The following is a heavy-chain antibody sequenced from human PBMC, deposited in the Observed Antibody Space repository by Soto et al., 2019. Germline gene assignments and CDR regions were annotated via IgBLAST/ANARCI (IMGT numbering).Heavy chain of an antibody. V-gene: IGHV3-23*01. CDR1: GFTFSGYA. D-gene: IGHD6-13*01. CDR3: AKHRLLGQLAY. Sequence: GGSLRLSCAASGFTFSGYAMSWVRQAPGKGLEWVSAISGSGGSTYYADSVKGRFTISRDNSKNTLYLQMNSLRAEDTAVYYCAKHRLLGQLAYWGQGAQVTVSS. CDR2: ISGSGGST. J-gene: IGHJ4*02.